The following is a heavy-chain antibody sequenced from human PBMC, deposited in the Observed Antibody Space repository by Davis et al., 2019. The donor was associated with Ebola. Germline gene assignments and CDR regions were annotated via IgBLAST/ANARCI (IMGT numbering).Heavy chain of an antibody. CDR3: ARYCSSDTCNLFDF. V-gene: IGHV4-34*01. CDR1: GGSFSGYY. CDR2: IDHSGRT. Sequence: SQTLSLTCAVYGGSFSGYYWTWIRQPPGKGLEWIGEIDHSGRTTCNSSLKSRVTISIDTSKNQFSLKVTSVTAADTAVYYCARYCSSDTCNLFDFWGQGSLVTVSS. J-gene: IGHJ5*01. D-gene: IGHD2-2*01.